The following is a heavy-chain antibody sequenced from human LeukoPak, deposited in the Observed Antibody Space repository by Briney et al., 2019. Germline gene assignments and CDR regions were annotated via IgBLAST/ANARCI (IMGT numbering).Heavy chain of an antibody. J-gene: IGHJ4*02. D-gene: IGHD6-13*01. Sequence: SETLSLTCAVFGGSFSGYYWSWIRQPPGKGLEWIGEINHSGSINYNSSLKSRVTISVDTSKNQFSLKLSSVTAADTAVYYCARQDSAAAAPGRGSFDYWGQGTLVTVSS. CDR1: GGSFSGYY. V-gene: IGHV4-34*01. CDR3: ARQDSAAAAPGRGSFDY. CDR2: INHSGSI.